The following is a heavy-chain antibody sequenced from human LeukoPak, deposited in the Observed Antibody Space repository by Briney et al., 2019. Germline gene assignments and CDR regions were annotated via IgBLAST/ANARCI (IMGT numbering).Heavy chain of an antibody. CDR2: IYSGGST. J-gene: IGHJ4*02. Sequence: GGSLRLSCAASGFTFSRYNMNWVRQAPGKGLEWVSVIYSGGSTYYADSVKGRFTISRDNSKNTLYLQMNSLRAEDTAVYYCAVYVDTAMVDYWGQGTLVTVSS. V-gene: IGHV3-66*01. CDR3: AVYVDTAMVDY. CDR1: GFTFSRYN. D-gene: IGHD5-18*01.